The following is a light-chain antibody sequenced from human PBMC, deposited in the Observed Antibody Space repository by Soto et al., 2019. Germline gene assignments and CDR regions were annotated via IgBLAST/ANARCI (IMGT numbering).Light chain of an antibody. J-gene: IGKJ3*01. CDR2: GAS. Sequence: EIVFTQSPATLSLSPGERATLSCRASQSVSNNYLAWSQQKPGQAPGLLIYGASNRATGIPDRFSGSGSGTDFTLTISRLEPEDFAVDYCQQYGSSGTFGPGTKVDIK. V-gene: IGKV3-20*01. CDR3: QQYGSSGT. CDR1: QSVSNNY.